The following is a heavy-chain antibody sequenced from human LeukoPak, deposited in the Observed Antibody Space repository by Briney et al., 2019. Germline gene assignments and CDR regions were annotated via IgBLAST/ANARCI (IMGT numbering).Heavy chain of an antibody. D-gene: IGHD2-15*01. V-gene: IGHV1-2*02. Sequence: GASVKVSCKASGYTFTVYHMHWVRQAPGQGLEWMGWINPNSGGTNFAQKFQGRVTMTRDTSISTAYMDLSRLRSDDTAVYYCARGSGFMVSGGSYYPVYWGQGTLVTVSS. J-gene: IGHJ4*02. CDR1: GYTFTVYH. CDR2: INPNSGGT. CDR3: ARGSGFMVSGGSYYPVY.